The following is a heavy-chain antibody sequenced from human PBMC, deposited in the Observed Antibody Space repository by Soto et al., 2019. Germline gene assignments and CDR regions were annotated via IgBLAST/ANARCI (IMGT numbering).Heavy chain of an antibody. J-gene: IGHJ6*02. D-gene: IGHD2-2*01. CDR2: IIPMFGTA. CDR1: GGTFSSYA. Sequence: ASVKVSCKASGGTFSSYAISWVRQAPGQGLEWMGGIIPMFGTANYAQKFQGRVTITADESTSTAYMELSSLRSEDTAVYYCARHVPAAGYYYGMDVWGQGTTVTVSS. V-gene: IGHV1-69*13. CDR3: ARHVPAAGYYYGMDV.